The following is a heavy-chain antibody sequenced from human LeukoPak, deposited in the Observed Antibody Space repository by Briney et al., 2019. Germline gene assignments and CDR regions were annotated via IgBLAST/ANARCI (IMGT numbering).Heavy chain of an antibody. CDR1: GGSISSSSYY. CDR3: GRHAWSQVGAAAIYYHYYMDV. D-gene: IGHD6-13*01. CDR2: IYYSGNT. Sequence: WETLSLTCTVSGGSISSSSYYWGWMRQPPGKGLEWIGSIYYSGNTYYNPSLKSRATISVDTSKNQFSLKLSSVTAADTDVYDCGRHAWSQVGAAAIYYHYYMDVWGKGTTVTISS. V-gene: IGHV4-39*01. J-gene: IGHJ6*03.